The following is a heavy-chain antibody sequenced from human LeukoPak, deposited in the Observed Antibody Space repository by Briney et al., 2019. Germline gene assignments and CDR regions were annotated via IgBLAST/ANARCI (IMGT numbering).Heavy chain of an antibody. CDR1: GGSISSYY. CDR2: IYYSGSA. V-gene: IGHV4-59*01. CDR3: VVSRTRYYYYMDV. D-gene: IGHD2-21*01. J-gene: IGHJ6*03. Sequence: PSETLSLTCTVSGGSISSYYWSWIRQPPGKGLEWIGYIYYSGSANYNPSLKSRVTISVDTSKNQFSLKLSSVTAADTAVYYCVVSRTRYYYYMDVWGKGTTVTVSS.